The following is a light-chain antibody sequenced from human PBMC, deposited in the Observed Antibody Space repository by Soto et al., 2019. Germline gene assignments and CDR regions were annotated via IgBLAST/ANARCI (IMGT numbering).Light chain of an antibody. CDR1: QSVLYSSNNKND. J-gene: IGKJ2*01. V-gene: IGKV4-1*01. CDR2: WAS. Sequence: IVMTQSPDSLAVSLGERTTINCKSSQSVLYSSNNKNDLGWYQQKPGQPPKLLIYWASTRESGVPDRFSGSGSGTDFTLTINSLQAEDVAFYYCQQYYSPPYTFGQGTKLEIK. CDR3: QQYYSPPYT.